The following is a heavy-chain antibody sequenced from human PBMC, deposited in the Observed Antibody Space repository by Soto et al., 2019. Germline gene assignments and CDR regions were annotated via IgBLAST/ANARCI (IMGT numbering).Heavy chain of an antibody. CDR1: GFTFSTYG. V-gene: IGHV3-33*01. CDR2: IWFDGSNN. D-gene: IGHD3-22*01. J-gene: IGHJ3*02. CDR3: ARDQSPEYSYDSSAIYRMGAFDI. Sequence: GGSLRLSCAASGFTFSTYGIHWVRQAPGKGLEWVAVIWFDGSNNFYTDSVKGRFTISRDNSKNTLYLQMNSLRAEDTAVYYCARDQSPEYSYDSSAIYRMGAFDIWGQGTMVTVSS.